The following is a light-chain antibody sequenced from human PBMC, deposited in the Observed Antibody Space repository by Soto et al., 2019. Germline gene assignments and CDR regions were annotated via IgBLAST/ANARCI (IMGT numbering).Light chain of an antibody. CDR3: QQYNSYS. CDR1: QSVSVD. V-gene: IGKV3D-15*01. Sequence: EIVLTQSPGILYLSPGDRATLSCRASQSVSVDLAWYQQRPGQAPRLLIYGASTRATGIPSRFSGSGSGTEITLTISGLQHDDFATYYCQQYNSYSFGQGTKVDIK. J-gene: IGKJ1*01. CDR2: GAS.